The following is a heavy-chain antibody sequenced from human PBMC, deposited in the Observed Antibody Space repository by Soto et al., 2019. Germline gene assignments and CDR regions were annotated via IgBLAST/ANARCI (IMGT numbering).Heavy chain of an antibody. D-gene: IGHD6-13*01. J-gene: IGHJ4*02. Sequence: ASVKVSCKVSGYTLTELSMHWVRQAPGKGLEWMGGFDPEDGETIYAQKFQGRVTMTRNTSISTAYMELSSLRSEDTAMYYCAREVGSRIDYWGQGTLVTVSS. CDR2: FDPEDGET. CDR3: AREVGSRIDY. V-gene: IGHV1-24*01. CDR1: GYTLTELS.